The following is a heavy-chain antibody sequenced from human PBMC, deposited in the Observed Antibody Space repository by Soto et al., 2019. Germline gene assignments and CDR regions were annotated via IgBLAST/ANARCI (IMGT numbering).Heavy chain of an antibody. V-gene: IGHV3-33*01. Sequence: QVQLVESGGGVVQPGRSLRLSCAASGFTFSSYGMHWVRQAPGKGLEWVAVIWYDGSNKYYADSVKGRFTISRDNSKNTLYLQMNSLRAEDTAVYYCARDRLTYYARPPGYFAYWGQGTLVTVSS. CDR2: IWYDGSNK. CDR3: ARDRLTYYARPPGYFAY. CDR1: GFTFSSYG. D-gene: IGHD2-2*01. J-gene: IGHJ4*02.